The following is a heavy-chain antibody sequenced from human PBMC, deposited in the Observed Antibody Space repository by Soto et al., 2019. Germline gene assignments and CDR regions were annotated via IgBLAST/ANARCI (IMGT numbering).Heavy chain of an antibody. J-gene: IGHJ4*02. CDR3: ARGGAAAALFDY. CDR1: GYTFTSFY. CDR2: INPSGGST. D-gene: IGHD6-13*01. Sequence: GASVKVSCKASGYTFTSFYIHWVRQAPGQGLEWMGIINPSGGSTSYAQKFQGRVTMTRDTSTSTVYMELSSLRSEDTAVYYCARGGAAAALFDYWGQGTLVTVSS. V-gene: IGHV1-46*03.